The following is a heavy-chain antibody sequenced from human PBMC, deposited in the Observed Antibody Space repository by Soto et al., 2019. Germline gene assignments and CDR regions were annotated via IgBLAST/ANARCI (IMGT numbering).Heavy chain of an antibody. Sequence: GGSLRLSCAASGFTFGDYAMHWVRQAPGKGLEWVAGISWNNGNLGFADSVKGRFTTSRDNAKNSLYLQMNSLRAEDTALYYCARLMGTSFDLWGQGTLVTVSS. CDR1: GFTFGDYA. D-gene: IGHD2-8*01. CDR2: ISWNNGNL. CDR3: ARLMGTSFDL. J-gene: IGHJ4*02. V-gene: IGHV3-9*01.